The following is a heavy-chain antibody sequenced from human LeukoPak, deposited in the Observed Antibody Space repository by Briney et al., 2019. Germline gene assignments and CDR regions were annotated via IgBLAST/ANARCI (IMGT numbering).Heavy chain of an antibody. CDR2: ISGSSRHI. CDR3: AKDLDGF. Sequence: GSLRLSFAASGFTFSTYAMSWVRQAPGKGLEWVSIISGSSRHIYYADSVKGRFTISRDNSKNTLYLQMTSLRAEDTAVYYCAKDLDGFWGQGTLVTVSS. J-gene: IGHJ4*02. D-gene: IGHD6-25*01. CDR1: GFTFSTYA. V-gene: IGHV3-23*01.